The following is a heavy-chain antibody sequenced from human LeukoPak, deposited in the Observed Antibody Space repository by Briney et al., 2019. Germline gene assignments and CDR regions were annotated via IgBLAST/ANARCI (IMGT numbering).Heavy chain of an antibody. V-gene: IGHV1-8*01. J-gene: IGHJ4*02. CDR2: MNPNSGNT. Sequence: ASVKVSCKASGYTFTSYDINWVRQATGQGLEWMGWMNPNSGNTGYAQKFQGRVTMTRNTSISTAYMELSSLRSEDTAVYYCARGRSHDSWSGYYFWGQGTLVTVSS. CDR1: GYTFTSYD. CDR3: ARGRSHDSWSGYYF. D-gene: IGHD3-3*01.